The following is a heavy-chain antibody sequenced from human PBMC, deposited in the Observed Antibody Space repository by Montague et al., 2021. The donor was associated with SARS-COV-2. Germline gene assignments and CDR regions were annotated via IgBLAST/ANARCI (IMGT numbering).Heavy chain of an antibody. CDR2: IRRIGSTI. Sequence: SLRLSCAASGFTFSNYEMNWFRQAPGKGLEWVLYIRRIGSTIYYADFVKGRFTHSRDNAQNSLYLQMNSLRAEDPGVYYCARDRGYGVFDYCGMDVWGQGTTVTVSS. CDR1: GFTFSNYE. D-gene: IGHD5/OR15-5a*01. J-gene: IGHJ6*02. V-gene: IGHV3-48*03. CDR3: ARDRGYGVFDYCGMDV.